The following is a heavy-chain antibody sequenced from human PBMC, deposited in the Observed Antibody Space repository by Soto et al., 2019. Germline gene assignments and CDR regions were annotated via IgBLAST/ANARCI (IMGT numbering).Heavy chain of an antibody. CDR3: ARIGGLGDYDWFDP. CDR1: GGSISSGGYY. D-gene: IGHD4-17*01. CDR2: IYYSGST. J-gene: IGHJ5*02. V-gene: IGHV4-31*03. Sequence: SETLSLTCTVSGGSISSGGYYWSWIRQHPGKGLEWIGYIYYSGSTYYNPSLKSRVTISVDTSKNQFSLKLSSVTAADTAVYYCARIGGLGDYDWFDPWGQGTLVTVSS.